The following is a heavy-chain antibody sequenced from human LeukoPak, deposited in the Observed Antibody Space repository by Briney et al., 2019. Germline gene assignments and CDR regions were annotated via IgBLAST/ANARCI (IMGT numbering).Heavy chain of an antibody. J-gene: IGHJ6*02. V-gene: IGHV3-48*03. CDR2: ISSSASEK. CDR1: GFTFSSFE. Sequence: PGGSLRLSCAASGFTFSSFEMNWVRQAPGKGPEWVSYISSSASEKYYADSVKGRFTISRDNSKNTLYLQMNSLRAEDTAVYYCAKGDFYGDYPYGMDVWGQGTTVTVSS. D-gene: IGHD3-3*01. CDR3: AKGDFYGDYPYGMDV.